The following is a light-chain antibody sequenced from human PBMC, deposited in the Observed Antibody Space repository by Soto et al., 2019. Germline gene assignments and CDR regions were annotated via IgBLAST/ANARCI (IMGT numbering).Light chain of an antibody. CDR1: QDISNY. Sequence: DIQMTQSPSSLSASVGDRVTITCQASQDISNYLNWYQQKPGKAPKLLIYDASNLETGVPSRFSGSGSGTDFTLTISSLQPEDIATYYCQQYDNLPLMYTFGQGTKVDIK. V-gene: IGKV1-33*01. CDR2: DAS. CDR3: QQYDNLPLMYT. J-gene: IGKJ2*01.